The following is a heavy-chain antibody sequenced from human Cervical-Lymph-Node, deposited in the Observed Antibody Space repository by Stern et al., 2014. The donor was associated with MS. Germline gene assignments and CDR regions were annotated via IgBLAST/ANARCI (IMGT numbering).Heavy chain of an antibody. V-gene: IGHV3-30-3*01. Sequence: VQLVESGGGVVQPGRSLRLSCAASGFTFSSYAMHWVRQAPGKGLEWVAVISYDGSNKYYADSVKGRFTISRDNSKNTLYLQMNSLRAEDTAVYYCARRIQWELPYFDYWGQGTLVTVSS. CDR3: ARRIQWELPYFDY. D-gene: IGHD1-26*01. CDR1: GFTFSSYA. CDR2: ISYDGSNK. J-gene: IGHJ4*02.